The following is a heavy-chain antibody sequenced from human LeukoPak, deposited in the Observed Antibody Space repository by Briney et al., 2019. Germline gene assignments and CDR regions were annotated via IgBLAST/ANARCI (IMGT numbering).Heavy chain of an antibody. CDR2: ISGSGGST. D-gene: IGHD6-19*01. CDR1: DFTFSFYW. J-gene: IGHJ4*02. V-gene: IGHV3-23*01. CDR3: AKRIPDSSGWYYFDY. Sequence: GGSLRLSCAASDFTFSFYWMTWVRQAPGKGLEWVSGISGSGGSTYYADSVRGRFTISRDNSKNTLYLQMNSLRAEDTAVYYCAKRIPDSSGWYYFDYWGQGTLVTVSS.